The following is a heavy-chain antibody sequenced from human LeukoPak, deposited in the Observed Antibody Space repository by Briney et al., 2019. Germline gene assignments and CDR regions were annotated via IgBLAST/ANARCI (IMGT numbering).Heavy chain of an antibody. V-gene: IGHV1-18*01. J-gene: IGHJ4*02. CDR2: ISAYNGNT. D-gene: IGHD3-22*01. CDR3: ARGYDSSGYSNFDY. CDR1: GYTFTSYG. Sequence: ASVKVSCKASGYTFTSYGISWVRQTPGQGLEWMGWISAYNGNTNYAQKLQGRVTMTRNTSISTAYMELSSLRSEDTAVYYCARGYDSSGYSNFDYWGQGTLVTVSS.